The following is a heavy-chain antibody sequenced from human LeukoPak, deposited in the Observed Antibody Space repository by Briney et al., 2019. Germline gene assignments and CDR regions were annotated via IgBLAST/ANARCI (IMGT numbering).Heavy chain of an antibody. CDR3: ATRLRDYYGSGSRPFDY. J-gene: IGHJ4*02. CDR2: IIPIFGTA. CDR1: GGTFSSYA. Sequence: GASVKVSCKASGGTFSSYAINWVRQAPGQGLEWMGGIIPIFGTANYAQKFQGRVTITADESTSIAYMDLSSLKSEDTAVYYCATRLRDYYGSGSRPFDYWGQGTLVTVSS. D-gene: IGHD3-10*01. V-gene: IGHV1-69*13.